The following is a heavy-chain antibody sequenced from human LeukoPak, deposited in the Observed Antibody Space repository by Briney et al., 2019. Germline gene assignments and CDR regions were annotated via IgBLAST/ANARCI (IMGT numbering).Heavy chain of an antibody. J-gene: IGHJ4*02. Sequence: GGSLRLSCAASGFTFSSYSMNWVRQAPGKGLEWVSSISSSSSYIYYADSVKGRFTISRDNAKNSLYLQMNSLRAEDTAVYYCANYGSGSYDYWGQGTLVTVSS. CDR1: GFTFSSYS. CDR3: ANYGSGSYDY. CDR2: ISSSSSYI. V-gene: IGHV3-21*01. D-gene: IGHD3-10*01.